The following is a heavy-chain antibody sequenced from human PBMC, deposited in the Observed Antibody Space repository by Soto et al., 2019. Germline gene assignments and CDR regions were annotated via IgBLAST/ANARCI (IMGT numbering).Heavy chain of an antibody. CDR3: ARLTGMVRGLLSTRFDY. D-gene: IGHD3-10*01. CDR2: IYPGDSDT. J-gene: IGHJ4*02. V-gene: IGHV5-51*01. CDR1: GYRFTRYW. Sequence: PWESLTISGKCSGYRFTRYWIGRVRQMPGKGLEWMGTIYPGDSDTRYSPSFQGQATISADKSISTAYLQWSSLKASDTAMDYCARLTGMVRGLLSTRFDYWGQGTLVTVSS.